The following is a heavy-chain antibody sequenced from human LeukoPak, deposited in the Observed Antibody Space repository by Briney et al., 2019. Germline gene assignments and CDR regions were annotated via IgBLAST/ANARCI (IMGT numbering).Heavy chain of an antibody. D-gene: IGHD3-22*01. CDR2: INHSGST. CDR3: ARDRYYYDSSGYGWFDP. CDR1: GGSISTYY. V-gene: IGHV4-34*01. Sequence: SETLSLTCTVSGGSISTYYWSWIRQPPGKGLEWIGEINHSGSTNYNPSLKSRVTISVDTSKNQFSLKLSSVTAADTAVYYCARDRYYYDSSGYGWFDPWGQGTLVTVSS. J-gene: IGHJ5*02.